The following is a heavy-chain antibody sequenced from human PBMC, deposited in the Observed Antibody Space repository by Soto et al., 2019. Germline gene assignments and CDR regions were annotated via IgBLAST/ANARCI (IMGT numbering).Heavy chain of an antibody. CDR3: ARHNRASSSWYARDY. Sequence: SETLSLTCTVSGGSISSSSYYWGWIRQPPGKGLEWIGSIYYSGSTYYNPSLKSRVTISVDTSKNQFSLKLSSVTAADTAVYYCARHNRASSSWYARDYWGQGTLVTVSS. CDR2: IYYSGST. J-gene: IGHJ4*02. D-gene: IGHD6-13*01. CDR1: GGSISSSSYY. V-gene: IGHV4-39*01.